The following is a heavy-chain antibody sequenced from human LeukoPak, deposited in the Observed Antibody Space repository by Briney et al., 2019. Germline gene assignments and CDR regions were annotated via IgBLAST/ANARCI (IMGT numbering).Heavy chain of an antibody. CDR1: GFTFSSYS. Sequence: GGSLRLSCAASGFTFSSYSMNWVRQAPGKGLEWVSYISSSSSTIAYADSVKGRFTISRDNAKNSLYLQLNSLRAEDTAVYYCARARPISQWGQGTLVTVSS. V-gene: IGHV3-48*04. D-gene: IGHD2-2*02. CDR2: ISSSSSTI. CDR3: ARARPISQ. J-gene: IGHJ4*02.